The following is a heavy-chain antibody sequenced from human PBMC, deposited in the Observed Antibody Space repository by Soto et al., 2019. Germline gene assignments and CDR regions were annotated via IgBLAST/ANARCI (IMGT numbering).Heavy chain of an antibody. V-gene: IGHV5-51*01. CDR3: ARHRGGYCSSTSCYASLNYYYYYMDV. J-gene: IGHJ6*03. Sequence: GESLKISCKGSGYSLTSYWIVWVRQMPGKGLEWMGIIYPGDSDTRYSPSFQGQVTISADKSISTAYLQWSSLKASDTAMYYCARHRGGYCSSTSCYASLNYYYYYMDVWGKGTTVTVSS. CDR1: GYSLTSYW. D-gene: IGHD2-2*01. CDR2: IYPGDSDT.